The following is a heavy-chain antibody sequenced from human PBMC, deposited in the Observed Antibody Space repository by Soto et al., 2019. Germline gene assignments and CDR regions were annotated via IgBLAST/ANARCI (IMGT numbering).Heavy chain of an antibody. Sequence: SQTLSLPCPISGDSVSSNSAAWNWIRQSPSRGLEWLGRTYYRSKWYNDYAVSVKSRITINPDTSKNQFSLQLNSVTPEDTAVYYCARDGYSNYESFFHYFDYWGREPWSPSPQ. CDR1: GDSVSSNSAA. CDR3: ARDGYSNYESFFHYFDY. J-gene: IGHJ4*02. V-gene: IGHV6-1*01. CDR2: TYYRSKWYN. D-gene: IGHD4-4*01.